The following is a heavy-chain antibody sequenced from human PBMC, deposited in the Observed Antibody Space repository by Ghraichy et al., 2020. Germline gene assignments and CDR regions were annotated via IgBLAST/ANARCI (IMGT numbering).Heavy chain of an antibody. CDR3: AGGYSSGRRGKYFDY. J-gene: IGHJ4*02. Sequence: SETLSLTCAVYGGSFSGYYWSWIRQPPGKGLEWIGEINHSGSTNYNPSLKSRVTISVDTSKNQFSLKLSSVTAADTAVYYCAGGYSSGRRGKYFDYWGQGTLVTVSS. CDR1: GGSFSGYY. CDR2: INHSGST. V-gene: IGHV4-34*01. D-gene: IGHD6-19*01.